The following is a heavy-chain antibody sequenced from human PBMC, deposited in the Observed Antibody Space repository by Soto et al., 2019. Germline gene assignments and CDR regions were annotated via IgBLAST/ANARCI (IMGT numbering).Heavy chain of an antibody. D-gene: IGHD3-16*01. Sequence: QITLKESGPTLVKPTQTLTLTCTFSGFSLSTSGVGVAWIRQPPGKALEWLGIIYWDDDKRYSPSLKSRLTITRDTSKNQVVLTMTNMDPVDTATYYGAHRRGGDGFHFYLDYWGQGTLVIVSS. CDR3: AHRRGGDGFHFYLDY. CDR2: IYWDDDK. J-gene: IGHJ4*02. V-gene: IGHV2-5*02. CDR1: GFSLSTSGVG.